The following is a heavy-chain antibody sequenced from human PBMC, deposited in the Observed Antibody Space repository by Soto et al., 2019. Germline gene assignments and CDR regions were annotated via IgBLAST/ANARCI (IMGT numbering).Heavy chain of an antibody. D-gene: IGHD7-27*01. CDR3: ATTGGRDFDS. J-gene: IGHJ5*01. V-gene: IGHV3-23*01. Sequence: EVQLLESGGGLVQPGGSLRLSCAASGFTFSSYAMTWVRQAPGTGLEWVSSISGGGGATYYADSVKGRFTISRDNSKNTLFLQMISLGAEDTAVYYCATTGGRDFDSWGQGILVTVSS. CDR1: GFTFSSYA. CDR2: ISGGGGAT.